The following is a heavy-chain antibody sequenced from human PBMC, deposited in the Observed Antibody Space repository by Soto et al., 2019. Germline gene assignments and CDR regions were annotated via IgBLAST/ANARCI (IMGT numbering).Heavy chain of an antibody. CDR3: ARDRRVPFSGSFSLFDY. V-gene: IGHV3-21*01. CDR1: GFTFSNYN. Sequence: VQLVESGGGLVKPGGSLRVSCAASGFTFSNYNMNWVRQAPGKGLEWVSSISTSSYMEYADSVKGRFTISRDNGKNSLYLQMSSLSAEDTAVYYCARDRRVPFSGSFSLFDYWGQGTMVTVSS. D-gene: IGHD3-10*01. CDR2: ISTSSYM. J-gene: IGHJ4*02.